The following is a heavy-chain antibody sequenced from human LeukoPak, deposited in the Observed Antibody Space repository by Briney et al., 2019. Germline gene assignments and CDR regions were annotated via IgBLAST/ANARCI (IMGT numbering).Heavy chain of an antibody. CDR2: IYGGDTT. CDR1: GFTVTVNS. CDR3: ARDTPAAGTRYFDN. V-gene: IGHV3-66*01. J-gene: IGHJ4*02. Sequence: GGSLRLSCAASGFTVTVNSMSWVRQAPGKGLEWVSVIYGGDTTYYADSVRGRFIISRDSSKNTLYLQINSMRAEDTAVYYCARDTPAAGTRYFDNWGQGTLVIVSS. D-gene: IGHD6-13*01.